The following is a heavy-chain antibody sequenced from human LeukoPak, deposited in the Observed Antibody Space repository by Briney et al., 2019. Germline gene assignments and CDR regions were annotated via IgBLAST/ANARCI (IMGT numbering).Heavy chain of an antibody. CDR2: ISYDGSNK. J-gene: IGHJ4*02. CDR3: AKDVDILTVPIDY. V-gene: IGHV3-30*18. CDR1: EFTVSSYG. D-gene: IGHD3-9*01. Sequence: PGWSLRISCAASEFTVSSYGMHWVRKDPDERLDWVALISYDGSNKYYADSVKGRFTISRDNSKNTLYLQMNSLRAEDTAVYYCAKDVDILTVPIDYWGQGTLVIVSS.